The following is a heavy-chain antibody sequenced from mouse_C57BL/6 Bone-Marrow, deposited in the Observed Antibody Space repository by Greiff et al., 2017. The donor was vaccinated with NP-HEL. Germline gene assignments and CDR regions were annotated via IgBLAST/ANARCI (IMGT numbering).Heavy chain of an antibody. D-gene: IGHD2-10*02. CDR2: ISDGGSYT. Sequence: EVQGVESGGGLVKPGGSLKLSCAASGFTFSSYAMSWVRQTPEKRLEWVATISDGGSYTYYPDNVKGRFTISRDNAKNNLYLQMSHLKSEDTAMYYCARDRYGISWYFDVWGTGTTVTVSS. CDR1: GFTFSSYA. V-gene: IGHV5-4*01. J-gene: IGHJ1*03. CDR3: ARDRYGISWYFDV.